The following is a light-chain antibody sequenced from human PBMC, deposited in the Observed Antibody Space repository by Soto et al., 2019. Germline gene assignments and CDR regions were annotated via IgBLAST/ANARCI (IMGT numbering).Light chain of an antibody. CDR1: SRDVGGYNY. V-gene: IGLV2-14*03. CDR2: DVT. CDR3: SSYTSLSTLV. J-gene: IGLJ2*01. Sequence: QSALTQPASVSGSPGQSITISCTGTSRDVGGYNYVSWYQQHPGKAPKLMMYDVTNRPSGVSNRFSGSKSGNTASLTISGLQAEDEADYYCSSYTSLSTLVFGGGTKVTVL.